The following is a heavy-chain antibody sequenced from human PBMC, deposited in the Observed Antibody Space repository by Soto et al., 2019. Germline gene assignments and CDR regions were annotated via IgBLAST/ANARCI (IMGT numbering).Heavy chain of an antibody. J-gene: IGHJ6*03. CDR1: GGSFSGYY. CDR2: INHSGST. D-gene: IGHD2-2*01. V-gene: IGHV4-34*01. CDR3: ASLRSTSLRNYYYYYMDV. Sequence: PSETLSLTCAVYGGSFSGYYWSWIRQPPGKGLEWIGEINHSGSTNYNPPLKSRVTVSVDTSKNQFSLKLSSMTAADTAVYYCASLRSTSLRNYYYYYMDVWGKGATVTVSS.